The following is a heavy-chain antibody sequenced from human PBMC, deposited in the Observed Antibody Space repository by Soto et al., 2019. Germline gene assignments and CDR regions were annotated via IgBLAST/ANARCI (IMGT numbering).Heavy chain of an antibody. J-gene: IGHJ4*02. Sequence: QVQLVQSGAEMRKPGSSVKVSCKASGDTFGSYTLSWLRRAPGLGLEWMARILPAHGIANYAQKFQDKVTITADMSTQTTYLEITSLNSDYTPVLFWAGDRGAVGFFDSWGQGTRVTVSS. CDR1: GDTFGSYT. D-gene: IGHD6-25*01. V-gene: IGHV1-69*08. CDR2: ILPAHGIA. CDR3: AGDRGAVGFFDS.